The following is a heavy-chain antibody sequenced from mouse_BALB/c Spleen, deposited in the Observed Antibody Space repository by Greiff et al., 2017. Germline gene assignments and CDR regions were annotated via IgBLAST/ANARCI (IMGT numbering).Heavy chain of an antibody. D-gene: IGHD1-1*01. J-gene: IGHJ2*01. CDR3: ARGGFITTVVANFDY. CDR1: GFTFSSYA. V-gene: IGHV5-6-5*01. Sequence: EVQGVESGGGLVKPGGSLKLSCAASGFTFSSYAMSWVRQTPEKRLEWVASISSGGSTYYPDSVKGRFTISSDNARNILYLQMSSLRSEDTAMYYCARGGFITTVVANFDYWGQGTTVTVSS. CDR2: ISSGGST.